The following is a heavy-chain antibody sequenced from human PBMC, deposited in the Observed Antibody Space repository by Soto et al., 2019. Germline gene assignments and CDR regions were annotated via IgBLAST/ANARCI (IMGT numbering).Heavy chain of an antibody. CDR1: GYTFTSYA. CDR2: INAGNGNT. V-gene: IGHV1-3*01. Sequence: ASVKVSCKASGYTFTSYAMRWVRQAPGQRLEWMGWINAGNGNTKYSQKFQGRVTITRDTSASTAYMELSSLRSEDTAVYYCAGYCSGGSCYPRHLDAFDIWGQGTMVTVSS. D-gene: IGHD2-15*01. J-gene: IGHJ3*02. CDR3: AGYCSGGSCYPRHLDAFDI.